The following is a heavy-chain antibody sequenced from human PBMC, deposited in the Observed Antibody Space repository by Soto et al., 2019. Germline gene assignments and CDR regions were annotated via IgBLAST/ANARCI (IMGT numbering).Heavy chain of an antibody. CDR2: ISYDGSNK. V-gene: IGHV3-30-3*01. D-gene: IGHD3-22*01. J-gene: IGHJ3*02. Sequence: GGSLRLSCAASGFTFSSYAMHWVRQAPGKGLEWVAVISYDGSNKYYADSVKGRFTISRDNSKNTLYLQMNSLRAEDTAVYYCARSFPVDDDSSGEEDDAFDSWGQGTMVTVAS. CDR1: GFTFSSYA. CDR3: ARSFPVDDDSSGEEDDAFDS.